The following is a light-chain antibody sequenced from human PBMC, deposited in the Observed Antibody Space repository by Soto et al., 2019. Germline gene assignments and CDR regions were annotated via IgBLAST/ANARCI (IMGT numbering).Light chain of an antibody. Sequence: QSVLTQSPSAYASLGASVKLTCTLSSGRSTYAIAWHQQQPEKGPRYLMKVNGYGRHNKGDGIPDRFSGSSSGAERYLTISSLQSDDEADYYCQTWGTGTVIFGGGTKLTVL. V-gene: IGLV4-69*01. J-gene: IGLJ2*01. CDR3: QTWGTGTVI. CDR1: SGRSTYA. CDR2: VNGYGRH.